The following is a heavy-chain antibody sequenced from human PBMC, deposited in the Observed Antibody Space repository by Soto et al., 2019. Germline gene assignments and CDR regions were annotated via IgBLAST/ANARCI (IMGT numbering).Heavy chain of an antibody. V-gene: IGHV3-23*01. CDR3: AKDPSPYGDYSNWFDL. CDR2: ISGSGGST. J-gene: IGHJ5*02. CDR1: GFTLSSYA. Sequence: EVQLLESGGGLVQPGGSLRLSCAASGFTLSSYAMSWVRQAPGKGLEWVSAISGSGGSTYYADSVKGRFTISRDNSKNTLYLQMNSLRAEDTAVYYCAKDPSPYGDYSNWFDLWGQGTLVTVSS. D-gene: IGHD4-17*01.